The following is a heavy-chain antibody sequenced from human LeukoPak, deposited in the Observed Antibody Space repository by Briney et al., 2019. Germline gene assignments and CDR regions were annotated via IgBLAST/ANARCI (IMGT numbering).Heavy chain of an antibody. CDR1: GGSISEDY. Sequence: SETLSLTCTVSGGSISEDYWSWIRQPPGMGLEWIGYVSHSDFNKSNGDITNYNPSLESRITTSRDTSKNQFSLKLSSMTAADTAVYYCARVGLGNWFDPWGQGTLVTVSS. CDR3: ARVGLGNWFDP. V-gene: IGHV4-59*01. CDR2: VSHSDFNKSNGDIT. J-gene: IGHJ5*02. D-gene: IGHD3-10*01.